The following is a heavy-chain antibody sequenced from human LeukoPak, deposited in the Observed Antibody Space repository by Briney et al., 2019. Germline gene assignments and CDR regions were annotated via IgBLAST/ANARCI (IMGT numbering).Heavy chain of an antibody. CDR3: ARGTVGLYSSSWYYFDY. CDR1: GFTFSSYW. Sequence: GGSLRLSCAASGFTFSSYWMSWVRQAPGKGLEWVANIRQDGSVQNYVDSVKGRFTISRDNPKNSVYLQMSSLRAEDTAVYYCARGTVGLYSSSWYYFDYWGQGTLVTVSS. J-gene: IGHJ4*02. V-gene: IGHV3-7*01. CDR2: IRQDGSVQ. D-gene: IGHD6-13*01.